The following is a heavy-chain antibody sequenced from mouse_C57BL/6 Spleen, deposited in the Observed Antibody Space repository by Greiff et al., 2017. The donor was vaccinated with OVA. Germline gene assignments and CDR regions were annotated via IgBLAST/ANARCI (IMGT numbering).Heavy chain of an antibody. CDR3: ARGLTTVVARDWYFDV. Sequence: QVQLQQPGAELVKPGASVKMSCKASGYTFTSYWITWVKQRPGQGLEWIGDIYPGSGSTNYNEKFKSKATLTVDTSSSPAYMQLSSLTSEDSAVYYCARGLTTVVARDWYFDVWGTGTTVTVSS. J-gene: IGHJ1*03. D-gene: IGHD1-1*01. CDR1: GYTFTSYW. V-gene: IGHV1-55*01. CDR2: IYPGSGST.